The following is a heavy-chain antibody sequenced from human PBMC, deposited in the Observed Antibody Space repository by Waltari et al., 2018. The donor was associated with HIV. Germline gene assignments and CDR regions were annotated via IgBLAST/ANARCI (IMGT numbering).Heavy chain of an antibody. J-gene: IGHJ6*02. CDR3: ARRVAWGLGVMDV. V-gene: IGHV1-18*01. D-gene: IGHD3-16*01. CDR2: ISGYNGKT. Sequence: QVQLVQSGAEVKKPGASVQVSCKASGYIFTTYGISWVRQAPGQGVEWMGWISGYNGKTNYAQKFQGRVTMTTDTSTSKAYMELRSLRSDDTAVYYCARRVAWGLGVMDVWGQGTTVTVSS. CDR1: GYIFTTYG.